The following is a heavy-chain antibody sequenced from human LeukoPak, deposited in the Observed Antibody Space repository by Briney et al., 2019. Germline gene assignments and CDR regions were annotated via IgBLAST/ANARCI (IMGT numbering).Heavy chain of an antibody. CDR2: MNPNSGNT. V-gene: IGHV1-8*03. CDR1: GYTFTSYD. D-gene: IGHD5-24*01. J-gene: IGHJ3*02. CDR3: ARDMAISHGAFDI. Sequence: GASVKVSCKASGYTFTSYDINWVRQATGQGLEWMGWMNPNSGNTGYAQKFQGRVTITRNTSISTAYMELSRLRSDDTAVYYCARDMAISHGAFDIWGQGTMVTVSS.